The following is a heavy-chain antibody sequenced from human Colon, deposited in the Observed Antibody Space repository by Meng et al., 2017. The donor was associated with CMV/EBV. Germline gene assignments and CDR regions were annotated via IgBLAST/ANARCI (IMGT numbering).Heavy chain of an antibody. V-gene: IGHV2-5*01. D-gene: IGHD3-10*01. J-gene: IGHJ4*02. CDR1: GFSVSTSGVG. CDR2: IYWNDDR. CDR3: AHTYYYNSWSSYLDY. Sequence: SGPTLVKPTETLTLTCSFSGFSVSTSGVGVGWIRQPPGKALEFLALIYWNDDRRYSSSLKTRLTITRDTSKNQVVLTMTNMDPVDTATYYCAHTYYYNSWSSYLDYWGQGTLVTVSS.